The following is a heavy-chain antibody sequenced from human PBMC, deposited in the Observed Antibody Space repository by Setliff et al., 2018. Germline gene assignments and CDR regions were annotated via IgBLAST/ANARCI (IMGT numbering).Heavy chain of an antibody. V-gene: IGHV1-18*01. D-gene: IGHD3-3*01. CDR1: GYAFSTYG. CDR2: ISAYNGNT. J-gene: IGHJ5*02. CDR3: ARASTYYNFWSGYYGDSTNWFDP. Sequence: ASVKVSCKDSGYAFSTYGISWVRQAPGQGLEWMGWISAYNGNTNYAQRFQGRVTMTTDTSTSTAYMELRSLRSDDTAVYYCARASTYYNFWSGYYGDSTNWFDPWGQGTLVTVSS.